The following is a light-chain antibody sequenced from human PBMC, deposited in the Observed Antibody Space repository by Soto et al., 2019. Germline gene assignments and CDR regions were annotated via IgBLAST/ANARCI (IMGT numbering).Light chain of an antibody. CDR2: DAS. CDR1: QAISTY. J-gene: IGKJ2*01. V-gene: IGKV1-39*01. Sequence: DIQMTQSPPSLSASVGDTVTISCRASQAISTYLNWYQQKPGKAPRLLIYDASSLLSGVPSRFGGSGSGTDFTLTIASLQPEDFSTYYCQQSDSTPYTFGQGTKVEI. CDR3: QQSDSTPYT.